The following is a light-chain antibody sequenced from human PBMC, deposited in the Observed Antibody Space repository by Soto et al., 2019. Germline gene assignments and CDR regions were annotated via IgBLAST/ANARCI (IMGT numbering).Light chain of an antibody. CDR3: QQYGSSPGT. CDR1: QSVSSSY. Sequence: EIVLTQSPATLSLSPGERATLSCGVSQSVSSSYLAWYQQKPGLAPRLLIYDASSRATGIPDRFSGSGSGTDFTLTISRLEPEDFAVYYCQQYGSSPGTFGQGTKLEIK. CDR2: DAS. J-gene: IGKJ2*01. V-gene: IGKV3D-20*01.